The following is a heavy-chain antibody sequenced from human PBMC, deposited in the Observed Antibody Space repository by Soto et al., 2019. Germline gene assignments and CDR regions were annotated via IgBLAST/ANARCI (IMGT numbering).Heavy chain of an antibody. V-gene: IGHV3-30-3*01. CDR2: ISYHGSNK. CDR3: ARDLPQYCSAGSCYPDS. D-gene: IGHD2-15*01. Sequence: GGSLRLSCASSGFTFSTYAMHLVRQAPGKGLAWVAIISYHGSNKYYADSVKGRFTISRDDPNNTLYLQMNSLRPEDTAVYYCARDLPQYCSAGSCYPDSWGQGTLVTVSS. CDR1: GFTFSTYA. J-gene: IGHJ4*02.